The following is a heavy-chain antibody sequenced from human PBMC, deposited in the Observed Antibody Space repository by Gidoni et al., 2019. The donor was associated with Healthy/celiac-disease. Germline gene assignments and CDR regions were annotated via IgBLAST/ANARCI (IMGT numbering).Heavy chain of an antibody. D-gene: IGHD3-10*01. CDR3: ARTLRRLLWFGDWVNHQPDWFDP. CDR2: INHSGST. Sequence: QVQLQQWGAGLLKPSETLSLTCAVYGGSFSGYYWSWIRQPPGKGLEWIGEINHSGSTNYNPSLKSRVTISVDTSKNQFSLKLSSVTAADTAVYYCARTLRRLLWFGDWVNHQPDWFDPWGQGTLVTVSS. V-gene: IGHV4-34*01. CDR1: GGSFSGYY. J-gene: IGHJ5*02.